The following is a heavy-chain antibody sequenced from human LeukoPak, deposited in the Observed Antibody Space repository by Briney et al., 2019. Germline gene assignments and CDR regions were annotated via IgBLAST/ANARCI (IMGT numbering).Heavy chain of an antibody. J-gene: IGHJ5*02. D-gene: IGHD2-2*01. V-gene: IGHV4-59*12. CDR2: IYYSGST. CDR1: GGSISSYY. CDR3: ARSRCSSTSCYEAWFDP. Sequence: SETLSLTCTVSGGSISSYYWSWIRQPPGKGLEWIGYIYYSGSTNYNPSLKSRVTISVDTSKNQFSLKLSSVTAADTAVYYCARSRCSSTSCYEAWFDPWGQGTLVTVSS.